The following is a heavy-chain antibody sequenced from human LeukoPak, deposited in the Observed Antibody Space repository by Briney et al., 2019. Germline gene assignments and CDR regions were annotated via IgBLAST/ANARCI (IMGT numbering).Heavy chain of an antibody. CDR1: GFTFSSYA. CDR3: ARRLVRGYFDY. V-gene: IGHV3-23*01. J-gene: IGHJ4*02. Sequence: GGSLRLSCAASGFTFSSYAMSWVRQAPGKGLEWVSDISGSGGSTYYAASVKGRFTISRDKSKNTLYLQMNSLRAEDTAVYYCARRLVRGYFDYWGQGTLVTVSS. D-gene: IGHD6-6*01. CDR2: ISGSGGST.